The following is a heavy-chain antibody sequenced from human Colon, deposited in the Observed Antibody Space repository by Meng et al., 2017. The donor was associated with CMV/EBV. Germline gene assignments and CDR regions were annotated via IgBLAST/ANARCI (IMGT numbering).Heavy chain of an antibody. CDR3: AREGGGTIAPRDLDY. Sequence: GGSLRLSCAASGFTFSSYWMHWVRQAPGKGLVWVSRINGDGNSTSYADSVKGRFTISRDNAKNTLYLQMNSLRAEDTAVYYCAREGGGTIAPRDLDYWGQGTLVTVSS. V-gene: IGHV3-74*01. CDR1: GFTFSSYW. D-gene: IGHD6-6*01. J-gene: IGHJ4*02. CDR2: INGDGNST.